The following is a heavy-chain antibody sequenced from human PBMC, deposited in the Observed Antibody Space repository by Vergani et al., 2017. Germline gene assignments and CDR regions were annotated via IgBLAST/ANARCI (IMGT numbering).Heavy chain of an antibody. CDR2: INPRGGHT. CDR1: GYTFINYY. J-gene: IGHJ4*02. CDR3: ARGDYGMLTGYRY. V-gene: IGHV1-46*03. Sequence: QVQVLQSGAEVKNSGASWKVSCKTSGYTFINYYMPWLRQAPGQGLEWMGIINPRGGHTNYAQTFQGRVTMTRDTSKSTVYMELSSLRSEDTAIYYCARGDYGMLTGYRYWGQGTLVTVSA. D-gene: IGHD3-9*01.